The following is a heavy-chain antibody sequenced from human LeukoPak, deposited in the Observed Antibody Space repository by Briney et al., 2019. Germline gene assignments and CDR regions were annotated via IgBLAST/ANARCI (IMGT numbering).Heavy chain of an antibody. V-gene: IGHV3-21*01. J-gene: IGHJ3*02. CDR3: ARDRRYYDSSGYYDAFDI. D-gene: IGHD3-22*01. Sequence: PGGSLRLSCAASGFTFSSYSMNWVRQAPGKGLEWVSSINSSSSYIYYADSVKGRFTISSDNAKNSTYLQMNSLRANDTAVYYCARDRRYYDSSGYYDAFDIWGQGTLDTVSS. CDR1: GFTFSSYS. CDR2: INSSSSYI.